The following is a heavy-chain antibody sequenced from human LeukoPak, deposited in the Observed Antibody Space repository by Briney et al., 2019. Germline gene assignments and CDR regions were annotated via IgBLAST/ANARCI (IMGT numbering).Heavy chain of an antibody. D-gene: IGHD2-2*01. CDR1: GFTVSSNY. CDR3: ARDPNDCSSTSCYWVY. Sequence: GGSLRLSCAASGFTVSSNYMSWVRQAPGKGLEWVSVIYSGGSTYYADSVKGRFTISRHNSKNTLYLQMNSLRAEDTAVYYCARDPNDCSSTSCYWVYWGQGTLVTVSS. J-gene: IGHJ4*02. V-gene: IGHV3-53*04. CDR2: IYSGGST.